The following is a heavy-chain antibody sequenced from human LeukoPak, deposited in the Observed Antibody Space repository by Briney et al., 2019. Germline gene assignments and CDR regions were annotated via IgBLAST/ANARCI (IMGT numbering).Heavy chain of an antibody. CDR2: MNPNSGNT. Sequence: GASVKVSCKASGYTFTSYYMHWVRQAPGQGLEWMGWMNPNSGNTGYAQKFQGRVTITRNTSISTAYMELSSLRSEDTAVYYCARTDYGASRFDPWGQGTLVTVSS. J-gene: IGHJ5*02. V-gene: IGHV1-8*03. D-gene: IGHD4-17*01. CDR3: ARTDYGASRFDP. CDR1: GYTFTSYY.